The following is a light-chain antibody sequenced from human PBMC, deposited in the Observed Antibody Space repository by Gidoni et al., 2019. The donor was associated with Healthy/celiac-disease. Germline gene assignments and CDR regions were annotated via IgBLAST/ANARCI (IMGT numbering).Light chain of an antibody. CDR2: GNS. Sequence: QSVLTQPPSVSGAPGQRVTISCTGSSSNIGAGYAVHWYQQLPGTAPKLLIYGNSNRPSGVPDRVSGSKSGTSASLAITGLQAEDEADYYCQSYDSSLSGDVVFGGGTKLTVL. CDR3: QSYDSSLSGDVV. V-gene: IGLV1-40*01. CDR1: SSNIGAGYA. J-gene: IGLJ2*01.